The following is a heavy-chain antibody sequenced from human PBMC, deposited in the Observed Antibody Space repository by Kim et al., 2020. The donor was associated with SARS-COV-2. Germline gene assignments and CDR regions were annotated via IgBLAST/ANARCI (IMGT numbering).Heavy chain of an antibody. Sequence: SETLSLTCAVSGGSISSSNWWSWVRQPPGKGLEWIGEIYHSGSTNYNPSLKSRVTISVDKSKNQFSLKLSSVTAADTAVYYCARTKKPAYYYGSGPLMDVWGQGTTVTVSS. CDR1: GGSISSSNW. CDR2: IYHSGST. J-gene: IGHJ6*02. CDR3: ARTKKPAYYYGSGPLMDV. V-gene: IGHV4-4*02. D-gene: IGHD3-10*01.